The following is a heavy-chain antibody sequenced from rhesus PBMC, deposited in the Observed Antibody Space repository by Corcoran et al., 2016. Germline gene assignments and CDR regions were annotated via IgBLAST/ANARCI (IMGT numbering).Heavy chain of an antibody. CDR3: VIDLHWGGGFNF. V-gene: IGHV4-143*01. D-gene: IGHD7-45*01. CDR1: GGSISGKNY. CDR2: FDGKRRTP. J-gene: IGHJ3*01. Sequence: QVQLQESGPGLVKPAETLSLSCAVSGGSISGKNYWTWIRQPPGGGLEWIGSFDGKRRTPNYHPSLKSRVTPAKGTPKDQFSLRLRSGTAADTAVYYCVIDLHWGGGFNFWGQGVRVTVS.